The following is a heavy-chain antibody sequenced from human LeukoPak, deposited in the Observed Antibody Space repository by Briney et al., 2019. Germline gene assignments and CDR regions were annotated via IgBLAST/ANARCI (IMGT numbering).Heavy chain of an antibody. D-gene: IGHD3-10*02. CDR3: AELGITMIGGV. J-gene: IGHJ6*04. CDR2: ISSSGSTI. Sequence: PAGSLRLSCAASGFSFSRYGMHWIRQAPGKGLEWVSYISSSGSTIYYADSVKGRFTISRDNAKNSLYLQMNSLRAEDTAVYYCAELGITMIGGVWGKGTTVTISS. CDR1: GFSFSRYG. V-gene: IGHV3-48*04.